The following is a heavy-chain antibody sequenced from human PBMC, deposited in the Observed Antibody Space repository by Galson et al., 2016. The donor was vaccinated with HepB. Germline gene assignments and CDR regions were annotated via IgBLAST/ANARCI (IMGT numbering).Heavy chain of an antibody. D-gene: IGHD4-23*01. Sequence: SETLSLTCSVSGFSISSGYYWGWIRQPPGKGLEWIGDIHHTGSAHFNPSLKSRVIISIDTANNLISLKVNSLTAADTAVYYCAIYGGALHDAFDVWGQGTKVTVTS. V-gene: IGHV4-38-2*02. J-gene: IGHJ3*01. CDR1: GFSISSGYY. CDR3: AIYGGALHDAFDV. CDR2: IHHTGSA.